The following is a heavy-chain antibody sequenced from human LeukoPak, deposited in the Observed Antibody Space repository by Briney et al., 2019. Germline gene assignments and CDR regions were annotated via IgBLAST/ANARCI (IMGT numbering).Heavy chain of an antibody. CDR3: ARLRRDWFDP. J-gene: IGHJ5*02. V-gene: IGHV5-51*01. CDR1: GYSFTSYW. Sequence: GESLKISCNGSGYSFTSYWIGWVRQMPGKGLEWMGIFYPGDSDTRYSPSFQGQVTISADKSISTAYLQWSSLKASDTAMYYCARLRRDWFDPWGQGTLVTLYS. CDR2: FYPGDSDT.